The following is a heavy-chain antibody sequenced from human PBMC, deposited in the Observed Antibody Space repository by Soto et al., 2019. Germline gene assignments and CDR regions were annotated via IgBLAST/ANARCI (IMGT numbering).Heavy chain of an antibody. CDR1: GYTLTELS. V-gene: IGHV1-24*01. CDR2: FDPEDGET. Sequence: GASVKVSCKVSGYTLTELSMHWVRQAPGKGLEWMGGFDPEDGETIYAQKFQGRVTMTEDTSTDTAYMELSSLRSEDTAVYYCATDRGYNWNDWSLPFDYWGQATLVTVPS. CDR3: ATDRGYNWNDWSLPFDY. D-gene: IGHD1-1*01. J-gene: IGHJ4*02.